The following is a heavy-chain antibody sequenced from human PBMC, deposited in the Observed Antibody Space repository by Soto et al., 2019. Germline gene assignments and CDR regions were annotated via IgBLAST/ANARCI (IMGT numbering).Heavy chain of an antibody. CDR2: IYHSGST. V-gene: IGHV4-30-2*01. D-gene: IGHD6-13*01. J-gene: IGHJ4*02. Sequence: LSLTCAVSGGSISSGGYSWSWIRQPPGKGLEWIGYIYHSGSTYYNPSLKSRVTISVDRSKNQFSLKLSSVTAADTAVYYCARVDSSSWICFDYWGQGTLVTVSS. CDR3: ARVDSSSWICFDY. CDR1: GGSISSGGYS.